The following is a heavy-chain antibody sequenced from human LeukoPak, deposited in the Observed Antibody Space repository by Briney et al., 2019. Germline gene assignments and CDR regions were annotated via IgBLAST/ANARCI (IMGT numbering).Heavy chain of an antibody. CDR3: AREARMPRGVLSSYAMDV. CDR1: VASVRSGTYH. CDR2: VYYSGST. J-gene: IGHJ6*02. Sequence: SDTLSLLCSVSVASVRSGTYHWSSVRRPPGKVVEWIGYVYYSGSTNYNPSLESRLPISVDTSKNQFSPRLRSVTAADTALYYCAREARMPRGVLSSYAMDVWGQGTAVTVSS. V-gene: IGHV4-61*01. D-gene: IGHD3-10*01.